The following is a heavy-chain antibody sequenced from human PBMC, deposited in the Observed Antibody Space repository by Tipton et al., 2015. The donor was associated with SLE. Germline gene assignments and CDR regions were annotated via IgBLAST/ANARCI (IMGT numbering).Heavy chain of an antibody. D-gene: IGHD6-13*01. CDR1: GFTFRTYS. CDR2: ISGFTSYI. CDR3: ARDGVVAAAQNWFDP. Sequence: GSLRLSCAASGFTFRTYSMNWVRQAPGKGLEWVSSISGFTSYIYYADSVKGRFTISRDNAKNALYLQMNSLRAEDTAVYYCARDGVVAAAQNWFDPWGQGTLVTVSS. J-gene: IGHJ5*02. V-gene: IGHV3-21*01.